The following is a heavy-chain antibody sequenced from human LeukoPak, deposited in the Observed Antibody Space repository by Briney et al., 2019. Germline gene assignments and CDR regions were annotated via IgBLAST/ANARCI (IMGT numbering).Heavy chain of an antibody. CDR1: GYIFISYW. D-gene: IGHD1-26*01. CDR3: ARTDLPGGSYSGGFDY. CDR2: IYPGDSDT. Sequence: GESLKISCKGSGYIFISYWIGWVRQMPGKGLEWMGIIYPGDSDTRYSPSFQGRVTISADKSISTAYLQWSSLKASDTAMYYCARTDLPGGSYSGGFDYWGQGSLVTVSS. J-gene: IGHJ4*02. V-gene: IGHV5-51*01.